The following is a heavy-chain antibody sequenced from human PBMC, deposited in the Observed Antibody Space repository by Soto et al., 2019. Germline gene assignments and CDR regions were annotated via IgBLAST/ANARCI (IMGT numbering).Heavy chain of an antibody. Sequence: SETLSLTCTVSGGSISSGGYYWSWIRQHPGKGLEWIGYIYYSGSTYYNPSLKSRVTISVDTSKNQFSLKLSSVTAADTAVYYCARYPVDYYGSAYLDYWGQGTLVTVSS. V-gene: IGHV4-31*03. J-gene: IGHJ4*02. CDR1: GGSISSGGYY. CDR2: IYYSGST. CDR3: ARYPVDYYGSAYLDY. D-gene: IGHD3-10*01.